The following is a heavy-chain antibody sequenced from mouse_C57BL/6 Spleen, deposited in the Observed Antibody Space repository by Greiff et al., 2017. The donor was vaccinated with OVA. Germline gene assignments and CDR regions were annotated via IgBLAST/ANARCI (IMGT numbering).Heavy chain of an antibody. CDR1: GYTFTSYW. J-gene: IGHJ4*01. Sequence: QVQLQQPGTELVKPGASVKLSCKASGYTFTSYWMHWVKQRPGQGLEWIGNINPSNGGTNYNEKFKSKATLTVDKSSSTAYMQLSSLTSEDSAVYYCARSGYYGSHYYAMDYWGQGTSVTGSS. CDR2: INPSNGGT. CDR3: ARSGYYGSHYYAMDY. D-gene: IGHD1-1*01. V-gene: IGHV1-53*01.